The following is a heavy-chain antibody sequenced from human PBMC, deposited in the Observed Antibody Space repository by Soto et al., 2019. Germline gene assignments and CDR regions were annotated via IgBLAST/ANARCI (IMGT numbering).Heavy chain of an antibody. CDR1: GFTFSSYA. D-gene: IGHD6-6*01. CDR2: ISYDGSNK. J-gene: IGHJ6*02. V-gene: IGHV3-30-3*01. CDR3: ASLLAARLYYYYGMDV. Sequence: GGSLRLSCVASGFTFSSYAMHWVRQAPGKGLEWVAVISYDGSNKYYADSVKGRFTISRDNSKNTLYLQMNSLRAEDTAVYYCASLLAARLYYYYGMDVWGQGATVTVSS.